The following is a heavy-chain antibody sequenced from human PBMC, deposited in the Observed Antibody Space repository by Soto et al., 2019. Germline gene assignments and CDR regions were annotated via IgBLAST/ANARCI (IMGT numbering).Heavy chain of an antibody. V-gene: IGHV3-23*01. D-gene: IGHD3-16*01. J-gene: IGHJ2*01. CDR1: GFIFSDYA. Sequence: GGSLRLSCVTSGFIFSDYAMTWVRQAPGKGLEWVATISASGGNIEYTDSLKGRFAISRDNSKNTLYLQLNGLTADDTAVHYCAKVAGGLGYFDLWGRGTLVTVS. CDR3: AKVAGGLGYFDL. CDR2: ISASGGNI.